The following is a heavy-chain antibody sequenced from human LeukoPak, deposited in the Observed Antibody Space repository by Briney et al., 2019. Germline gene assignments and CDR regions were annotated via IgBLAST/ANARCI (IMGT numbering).Heavy chain of an antibody. CDR3: ARTSRDLYSSSWYFWFDP. CDR2: INTNTGNP. CDR1: GYTFTSYA. Sequence: ASVKVSCKASGYTFTSYAMNWVRQAPGQGLEWMGWINTNTGNPTYAQGFTGRFVFSLDTSVSTAYLQISSLKAEDTAVYYCARTSRDLYSSSWYFWFDPWGQGTLVTVSS. D-gene: IGHD6-13*01. J-gene: IGHJ5*02. V-gene: IGHV7-4-1*02.